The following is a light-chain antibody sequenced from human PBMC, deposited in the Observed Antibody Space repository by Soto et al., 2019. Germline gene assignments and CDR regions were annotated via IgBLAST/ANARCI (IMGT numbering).Light chain of an antibody. CDR3: SSYVATNSYV. CDR2: EVS. Sequence: QSALTQPPSASGSPGQSFTISCTGTSRDVGGYDYVSWYKQHPGKAPKLRIYEVSKRPSGVPDRFSGSKSGNTAALTVSGLQAEDEADYYCSSYVATNSYVFGTGTQLTVL. CDR1: SRDVGGYDY. V-gene: IGLV2-8*01. J-gene: IGLJ1*01.